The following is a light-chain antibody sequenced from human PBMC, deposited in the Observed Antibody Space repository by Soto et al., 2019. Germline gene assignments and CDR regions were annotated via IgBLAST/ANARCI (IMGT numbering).Light chain of an antibody. CDR2: GVN. V-gene: IGLV2-14*01. CDR1: GRDIGAYDY. J-gene: IGLJ1*01. CDR3: SSYTTSYFYV. Sequence: QSALTQPASVSGSPGQSITISCTGSGRDIGAYDYVSWYQQHPGKAPKLLIYGVNNRPSGVSYRFSASKSAFTASLTISGLQAEDEAHYYCSSYTTSYFYVFGTGTKVTVL.